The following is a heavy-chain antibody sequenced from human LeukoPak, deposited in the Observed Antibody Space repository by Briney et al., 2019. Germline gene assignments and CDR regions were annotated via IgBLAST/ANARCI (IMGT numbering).Heavy chain of an antibody. CDR2: ISTSSDYI. CDR3: TRDPTQYLRYGYFDY. V-gene: IGHV3-21*01. CDR1: GFTFSDYS. Sequence: PGGSLRLSCAASGFTFSDYSMNWVRQAPGKGLEWVSTISTSSDYIYYADSVKGRFTISRDNAKNSLYLQMSSLRAEDTAVYYCTRDPTQYLRYGYFDYWGQGTLVTVSS. J-gene: IGHJ4*02. D-gene: IGHD4-11*01.